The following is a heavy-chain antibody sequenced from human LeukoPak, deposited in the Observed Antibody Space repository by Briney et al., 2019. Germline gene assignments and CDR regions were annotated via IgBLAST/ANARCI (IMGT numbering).Heavy chain of an antibody. CDR3: EHLEMATSGHIDY. Sequence: SGPTLVKPRQTLALSCNSSWMTLSTSGVGVGWIRQPPGKALEWLALIYWDDDKRYSPSLKSRLTITKDTSKNQVVLTMTHINTVETAAYYSEHLEMATSGHIDYWGQGTLVTVSS. V-gene: IGHV2-5*02. J-gene: IGHJ4*02. CDR1: WMTLSTSGVG. D-gene: IGHD5-24*01. CDR2: IYWDDDK.